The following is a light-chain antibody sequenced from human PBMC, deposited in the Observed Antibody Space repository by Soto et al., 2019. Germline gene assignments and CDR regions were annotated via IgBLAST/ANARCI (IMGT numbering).Light chain of an antibody. CDR1: SSDIGAHNF. J-gene: IGLJ1*01. V-gene: IGLV2-14*03. Sequence: QSVLTQPASVSGSPGQAITVSCSGTSSDIGAHNFVSWYQQHPGKAPKLIIYEVINRPSGVSDRFSGSKSGNPASLTISGLQSEDEADYYCNSYTTSNTFVFGSGTKVTVL. CDR3: NSYTTSNTFV. CDR2: EVI.